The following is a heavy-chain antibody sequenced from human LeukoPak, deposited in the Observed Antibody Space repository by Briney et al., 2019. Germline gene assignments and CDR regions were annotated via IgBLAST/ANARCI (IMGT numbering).Heavy chain of an antibody. J-gene: IGHJ3*02. D-gene: IGHD2-2*03. CDR2: ISWNSGSI. Sequence: PGGSLRLSCAASGFTFDDYAMHWVRQAPGKGLEWVSGISWNSGSIGYADSVKGRFTISRDNAKNSLYLQMNSLRAEDTALYYCAKVDDVDAFDIWGQGTMVTVSS. CDR3: AKVDDVDAFDI. V-gene: IGHV3-9*01. CDR1: GFTFDDYA.